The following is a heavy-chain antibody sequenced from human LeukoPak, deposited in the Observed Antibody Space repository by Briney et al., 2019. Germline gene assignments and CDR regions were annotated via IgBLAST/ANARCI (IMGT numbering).Heavy chain of an antibody. J-gene: IGHJ4*02. Sequence: GGSLRLSCGASGFTFSNYAMSWVRQAPGKGLEWVSGISDSGSTAFYADSVKGRFTSSRDNPKSTLYLQMNSLRAEDTAVYYCAGTPGYCSDGFCYKGRYFDYWGQGTLVTASS. D-gene: IGHD2-8*01. CDR3: AGTPGYCSDGFCYKGRYFDY. V-gene: IGHV3-23*01. CDR1: GFTFSNYA. CDR2: ISDSGSTA.